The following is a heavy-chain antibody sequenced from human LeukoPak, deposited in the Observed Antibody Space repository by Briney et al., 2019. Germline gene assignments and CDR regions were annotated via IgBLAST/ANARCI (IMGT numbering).Heavy chain of an antibody. D-gene: IGHD3-22*01. J-gene: IGHJ4*02. CDR1: GGSISSYY. V-gene: IGHV4-59*01. CDR2: IYYSGST. CDR3: ARERSRVSDYYLSHFDY. Sequence: SETLSLTCTVSGGSISSYYWSWIRQPPGKGLEWIGYIYYSGSTNYNPSLKSRVTISVDTSKNQFSLKLSSVTAADTAVYYCARERSRVSDYYLSHFDYWGQGTLVTVSS.